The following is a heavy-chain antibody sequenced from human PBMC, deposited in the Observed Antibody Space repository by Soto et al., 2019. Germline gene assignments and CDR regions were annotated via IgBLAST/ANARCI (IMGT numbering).Heavy chain of an antibody. Sequence: PGGSLRLSCAASGFTFSDYYMTWIRQAPGSGLEWVSCISSGSGTISYANSVKGRFTISRDNAQNSLYLQMTSLRAEDTAVYYCARGTYRSKTDFDYWGQGTLVTVSS. D-gene: IGHD6-13*01. CDR2: ISSGSGTI. CDR3: ARGTYRSKTDFDY. CDR1: GFTFSDYY. J-gene: IGHJ4*02. V-gene: IGHV3-11*01.